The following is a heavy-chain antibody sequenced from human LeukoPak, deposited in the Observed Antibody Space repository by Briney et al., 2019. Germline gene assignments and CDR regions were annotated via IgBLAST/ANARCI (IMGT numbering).Heavy chain of an antibody. D-gene: IGHD3-10*01. Sequence: PGGSLRLSCTASGFTFGDYAMSWVRQAPGKGLEWVGFIRSKAYSGTTEYAASVKGRFTISRDDSKSIAYLQMNSLKTEDTAVYYCTRDFGDYYGSGSFSPFDYWGQGTLVTVSS. V-gene: IGHV3-49*04. CDR1: GFTFGDYA. J-gene: IGHJ4*02. CDR3: TRDFGDYYGSGSFSPFDY. CDR2: IRSKAYSGTT.